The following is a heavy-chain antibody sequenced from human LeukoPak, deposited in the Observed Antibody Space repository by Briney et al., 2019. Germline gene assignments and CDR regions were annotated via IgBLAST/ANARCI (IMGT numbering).Heavy chain of an antibody. J-gene: IGHJ6*03. D-gene: IGHD3-22*01. CDR1: GGSISSYY. CDR3: ARDLRYYDSSGSYYYYYYMDV. CDR2: IYYSGST. Sequence: SETLSLTCTVSGGSISSYYWSWIRQPPGKGLEWIGYIYYSGSTNYNPSLKSRVTVSVDTSKNQFSLKLSSVTAADTAVYYCARDLRYYDSSGSYYYYYYMDVWGKGTTVTVSS. V-gene: IGHV4-59*01.